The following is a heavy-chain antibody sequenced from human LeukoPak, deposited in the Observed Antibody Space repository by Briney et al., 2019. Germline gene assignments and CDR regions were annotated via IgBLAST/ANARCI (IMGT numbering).Heavy chain of an antibody. Sequence: SETLSLTCAVSGGSISGNNWWNWVRQPPGKGLEWIGEIYHSGTSNYSPSLKSRVTISLDKSKNQFSLRLNSVTAADTAVYYCVRDMGSSTSKDWGQGTLVTVSS. V-gene: IGHV4-4*02. CDR2: IYHSGTS. J-gene: IGHJ4*02. D-gene: IGHD6-13*01. CDR3: VRDMGSSTSKD. CDR1: GGSISGNNW.